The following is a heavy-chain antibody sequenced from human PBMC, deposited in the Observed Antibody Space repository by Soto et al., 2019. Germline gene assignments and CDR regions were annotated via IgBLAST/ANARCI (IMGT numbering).Heavy chain of an antibody. CDR1: GYSFTSYW. V-gene: IGHV5-51*01. Sequence: GESLKISCKGSGYSFTSYWIGWVRQMPGKGLEWMGIIYPGDSDTRYSPSFQGQVTISADKSISTAYLQWSSLKASDTAMYYCARQTLYGSGSYYNRELDYWGQGTLVTVSA. J-gene: IGHJ4*02. CDR2: IYPGDSDT. CDR3: ARQTLYGSGSYYNRELDY. D-gene: IGHD3-10*01.